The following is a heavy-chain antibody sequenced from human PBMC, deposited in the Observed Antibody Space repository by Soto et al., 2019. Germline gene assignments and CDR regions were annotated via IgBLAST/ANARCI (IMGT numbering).Heavy chain of an antibody. D-gene: IGHD5-12*01. CDR3: ATVSTRDGYNDY. CDR2: FDPEDGET. CDR1: GYTLTELS. J-gene: IGHJ4*02. V-gene: IGHV1-24*01. Sequence: GASVKVSCKVSGYTLTELSMHWVRQAPGKGLEWMGGFDPEDGETIYAQKFQGRVTMTEDTSTDTAYMELSSLRSEDTAAYYCATVSTRDGYNDYWGQGTLVTVSS.